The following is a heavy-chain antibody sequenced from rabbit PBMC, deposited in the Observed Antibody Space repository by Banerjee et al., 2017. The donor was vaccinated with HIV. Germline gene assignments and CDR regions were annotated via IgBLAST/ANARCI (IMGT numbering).Heavy chain of an antibody. CDR2: IYAGSSGSP. CDR3: ARWAAGDADYGDWADYFNL. V-gene: IGHV1S40*01. J-gene: IGHJ4*01. Sequence: QSLEESGGDLVKPGASLTLTCTASGFSFSSSYWICWVRQAPGKGLEWIACIYAGSSGSPYYASWAKGRFTISKTSSTTVTLQMTSLTAADTATYFCARWAAGDADYGDWADYFNLWGQGTLVTVS. D-gene: IGHD2-1*01. CDR1: GFSFSSSYW.